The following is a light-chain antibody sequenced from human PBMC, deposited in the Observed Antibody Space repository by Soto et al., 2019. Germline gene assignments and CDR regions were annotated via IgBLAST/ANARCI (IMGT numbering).Light chain of an antibody. Sequence: QSALTQPPAASGSPGQSVTISCTGTSSDIGGYEYVSWYQQHPGKAPKLMIYEVTQRPSGVPDRFSGSKSGNTASLTVSGLQADDEADYYCSSYAGNNNLLFGGGTKLTVL. CDR2: EVT. J-gene: IGLJ2*01. CDR1: SSDIGGYEY. V-gene: IGLV2-8*01. CDR3: SSYAGNNNLL.